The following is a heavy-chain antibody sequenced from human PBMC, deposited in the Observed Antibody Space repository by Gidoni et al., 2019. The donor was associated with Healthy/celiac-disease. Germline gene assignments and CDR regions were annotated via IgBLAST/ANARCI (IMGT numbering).Heavy chain of an antibody. D-gene: IGHD2-2*01. CDR1: GYRSTRYW. J-gene: IGHJ4*02. CDR2: IYPGYSNT. Sequence: EVQLVQSGAEVKKPGESLTISCKGSGYRSTRYWIGWVRQMPGKGLEWLGIIYPGYSNTRYSPSFQGQVTISADKSISTAYLQWSSLKASDTAMYYCARLRGYCSSTSCTDYYFDYWGQGTLVTVSS. CDR3: ARLRGYCSSTSCTDYYFDY. V-gene: IGHV5-51*01.